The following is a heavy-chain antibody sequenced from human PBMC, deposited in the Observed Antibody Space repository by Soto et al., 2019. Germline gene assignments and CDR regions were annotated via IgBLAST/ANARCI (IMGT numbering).Heavy chain of an antibody. Sequence: SETLSLTCTVSGGSISSYYWSWIRQHPGKGLEWIGYIYYSGSTYYNPSLKSRVTISVDTSKNQFSLKLSSVAAADTAVYYCARERRDGYKNWFDPWGQGTLVTVSS. V-gene: IGHV4-59*06. CDR3: ARERRDGYKNWFDP. CDR2: IYYSGST. J-gene: IGHJ5*02. D-gene: IGHD5-12*01. CDR1: GGSISSYY.